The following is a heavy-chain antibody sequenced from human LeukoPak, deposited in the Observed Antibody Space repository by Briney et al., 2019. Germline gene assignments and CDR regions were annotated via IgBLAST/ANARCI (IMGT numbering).Heavy chain of an antibody. J-gene: IGHJ4*02. CDR2: INIDGSST. CDR3: AREVVLSATSVFDY. V-gene: IGHV3-74*01. CDR1: GFTFSSYW. Sequence: GGSLRLSCAASGFTFSSYWLHWVRQAPGTGLGWVSRINIDGSSTLYADSVRGRFTISRDNAENTVYLQMNRLRAEDTGVYYCAREVVLSATSVFDYWGRGTLVTVSS. D-gene: IGHD2-21*01.